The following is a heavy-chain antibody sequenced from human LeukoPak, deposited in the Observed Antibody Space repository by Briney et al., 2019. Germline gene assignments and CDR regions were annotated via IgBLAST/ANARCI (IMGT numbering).Heavy chain of an antibody. CDR3: ARDRDYCSGGSCYWVPLCY. J-gene: IGHJ4*02. V-gene: IGHV3-21*01. CDR2: IRSTRSYI. D-gene: IGHD2-15*01. Sequence: RAGGSLRLSCAASGFSFRNYSMNWVRQAPGKGLEWVSCIRSTRSYIDYADSVKGRFTISRDNAKNSLYLQMNSLRAEDTAVYYCARDRDYCSGGSCYWVPLCYWGQGTLVTVSS. CDR1: GFSFRNYS.